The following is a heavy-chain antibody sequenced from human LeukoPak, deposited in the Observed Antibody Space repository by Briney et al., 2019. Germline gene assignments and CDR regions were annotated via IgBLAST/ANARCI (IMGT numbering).Heavy chain of an antibody. CDR2: ICYSGST. D-gene: IGHD2-2*01. CDR3: AGTYCSSTSCYDAPYYYYGMDV. CDR1: GGSVSSGSYY. V-gene: IGHV4-61*01. J-gene: IGHJ6*04. Sequence: SETLSLTCTVSGGSVSSGSYYWSWIRQPPGKGLEWIGYICYSGSTNYNPSLKSRVTISVDTSKNQFSLKLSSVTAADTAVYYCAGTYCSSTSCYDAPYYYYGMDVWGKGTTVTVSS.